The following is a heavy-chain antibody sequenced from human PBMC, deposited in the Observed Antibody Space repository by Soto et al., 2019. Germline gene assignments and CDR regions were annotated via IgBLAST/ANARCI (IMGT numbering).Heavy chain of an antibody. Sequence: PSETLSLTCTVSGDSVSSGSYHWSWIRQPPGKGLEWIGYLSDSGNSNYNPSLKSRVTISADTSKNQFYLKLTSVTAADTAVYYCLTYRFGRGGRGSWGQGTLVTVSS. CDR3: LTYRFGRGGRGS. CDR1: GDSVSSGSYH. D-gene: IGHD3-16*01. CDR2: LSDSGNS. J-gene: IGHJ5*02. V-gene: IGHV4-61*01.